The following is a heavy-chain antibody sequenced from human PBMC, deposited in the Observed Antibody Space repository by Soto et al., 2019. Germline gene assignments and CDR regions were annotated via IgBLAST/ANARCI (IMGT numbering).Heavy chain of an antibody. CDR1: GGSFSGYY. Sequence: SETLSLTCAVYGGSFSGYYWSWIRQPPGKGLEWIGEVYHSGSTNYNPSLKSRVTISVDKSKNQFSLKLTSVTAADTAVYHCARGAVGAAGLYDYWGQGTLVTVSS. CDR3: ARGAVGAAGLYDY. J-gene: IGHJ4*02. D-gene: IGHD6-13*01. V-gene: IGHV4-34*01. CDR2: VYHSGST.